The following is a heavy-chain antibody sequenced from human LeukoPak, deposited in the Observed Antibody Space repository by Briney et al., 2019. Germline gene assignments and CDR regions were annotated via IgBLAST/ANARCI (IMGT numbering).Heavy chain of an antibody. CDR3: ARVERGGLDY. D-gene: IGHD3-10*01. V-gene: IGHV4-4*07. CDR2: VYPGESS. J-gene: IGHJ4*02. Sequence: SETLSLTCTVSGGSISSYYWSWIRQPAGKGLEWIGRVYPGESSEYNPSLKSQVTMSVDTSKNQFSLKVNSVTAADTAVYYCARVERGGLDYWGQGTLVTVSS. CDR1: GGSISSYY.